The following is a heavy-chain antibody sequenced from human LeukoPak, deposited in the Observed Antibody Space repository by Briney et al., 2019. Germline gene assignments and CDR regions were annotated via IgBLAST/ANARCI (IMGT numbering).Heavy chain of an antibody. V-gene: IGHV4-61*02. J-gene: IGHJ3*02. CDR1: GGSISSGSYY. CDR2: IYTSGST. CDR3: ARDSGGVVVIPFDI. D-gene: IGHD3-22*01. Sequence: PSETLSLTCTVSGGSISSGSYYWSWIRQPAGKGLEWIGRIYTSGSTNYNPSLKSRVTISVDTSNNQFSLKLSSVTAADTAVYYCARDSGGVVVIPFDIWGQGTMVTVSS.